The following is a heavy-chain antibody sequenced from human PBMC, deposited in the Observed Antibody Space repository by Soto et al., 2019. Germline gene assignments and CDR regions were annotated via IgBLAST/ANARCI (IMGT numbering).Heavy chain of an antibody. Sequence: ASVKVSCKASGYTFTGYYMHWVRQAPGQGLEWMGWINPNSGGTNYAQKFQGWVTMTRDTSISTAYMELSRLRSDDTAVYYCARDTQVLRYFDWTYYYYYGMDVWGQGTTVTVSS. J-gene: IGHJ6*02. D-gene: IGHD3-9*01. CDR2: INPNSGGT. V-gene: IGHV1-2*04. CDR3: ARDTQVLRYFDWTYYYYYGMDV. CDR1: GYTFTGYY.